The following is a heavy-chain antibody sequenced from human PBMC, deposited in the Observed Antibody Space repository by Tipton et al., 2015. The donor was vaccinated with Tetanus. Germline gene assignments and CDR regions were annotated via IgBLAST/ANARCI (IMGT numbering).Heavy chain of an antibody. CDR1: GFTFSNYG. CDR2: IRDGDGRT. J-gene: IGHJ4*02. CDR3: ARETTLTTSY. V-gene: IGHV3-23*01. D-gene: IGHD1-7*01. Sequence: SLRLSCVASGFTFSNYGMTWVRQAPGKGLEWVSTIRDGDGRTYYADSVKGRFTISRDNSKNTLYLQMNSLRAEDTAIYYCARETTLTTSYWGQGTLVAVSS.